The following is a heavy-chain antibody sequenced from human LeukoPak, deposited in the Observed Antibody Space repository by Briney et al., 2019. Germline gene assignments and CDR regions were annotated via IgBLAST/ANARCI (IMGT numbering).Heavy chain of an antibody. D-gene: IGHD3-22*01. CDR3: ARESDYYNSSGYFDY. CDR2: ISHSGST. Sequence: SETLSLTCTVSGGSISTYYWSWIRQPPGKGLEWLAYISHSGSTNFNPSLKSRVTISVDTSMNQFSLKLSSVTAADTAVYYCARESDYYNSSGYFDYWGQGTLVTVSS. J-gene: IGHJ4*02. V-gene: IGHV4-59*01. CDR1: GGSISTYY.